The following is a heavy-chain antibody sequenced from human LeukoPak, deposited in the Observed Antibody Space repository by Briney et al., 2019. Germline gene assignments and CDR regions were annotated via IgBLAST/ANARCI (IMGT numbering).Heavy chain of an antibody. CDR2: IYYSGST. V-gene: IGHV4-59*08. Sequence: SETLSLTCTVSGGSISSYYWSWIRQPPGKGLEWIGYIYYSGSTNYNPSLESRVTLSVDTSKNQFSLKLSSVTAADTAIYYCARHVYYSDRSGYYYYFDFWGQGTLVTVSS. J-gene: IGHJ4*02. CDR3: ARHVYYSDRSGYYYYFDF. CDR1: GGSISSYY. D-gene: IGHD3-22*01.